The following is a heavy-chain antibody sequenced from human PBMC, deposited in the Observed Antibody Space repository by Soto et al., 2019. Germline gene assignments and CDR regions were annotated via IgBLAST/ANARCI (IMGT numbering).Heavy chain of an antibody. V-gene: IGHV1-3*01. J-gene: IGHJ6*02. CDR1: GYTFTSYA. D-gene: IGHD3-3*01. Sequence: GASVKVSCKASGYTFTSYAMHWVRQAPGQRLEWMGWINAGNGNTKYSQKFQGRVTITRDTSASTAYMELSSLGSEDTAVYYCARGAAPPRPHYDFWSGTGGGYGMDVWGQGTTVTVSS. CDR2: INAGNGNT. CDR3: ARGAAPPRPHYDFWSGTGGGYGMDV.